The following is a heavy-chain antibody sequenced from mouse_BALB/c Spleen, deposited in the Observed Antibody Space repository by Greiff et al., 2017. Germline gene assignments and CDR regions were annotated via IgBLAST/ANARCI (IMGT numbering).Heavy chain of an antibody. CDR3: ARSLLSWFAY. Sequence: LVESGAELVRPGTSVKVSCKASGYAFTNYLIEWVKQRPGQGLEWIGVINPGSGGTNYNEKFKGKATLTADKSSSTAYMQLSSLTSDDSAVYFCARSLLSWFAYWGQGTLVTVSA. J-gene: IGHJ3*01. V-gene: IGHV1-54*01. D-gene: IGHD1-1*01. CDR2: INPGSGGT. CDR1: GYAFTNYL.